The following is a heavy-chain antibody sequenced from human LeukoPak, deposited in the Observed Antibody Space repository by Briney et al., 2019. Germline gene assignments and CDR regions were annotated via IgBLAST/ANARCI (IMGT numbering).Heavy chain of an antibody. Sequence: GGSLRLSCAASGFTFSSYGMHWVRQVPGKGLEWVAVIWYDGSNKYYADSVKGRFTISRDNAKNSLYLQMNSLRDEDTAVYYCARSYNWNDYWGQGTLVTVSS. CDR3: ARSYNWNDY. V-gene: IGHV3-33*01. CDR2: IWYDGSNK. D-gene: IGHD1-20*01. J-gene: IGHJ4*02. CDR1: GFTFSSYG.